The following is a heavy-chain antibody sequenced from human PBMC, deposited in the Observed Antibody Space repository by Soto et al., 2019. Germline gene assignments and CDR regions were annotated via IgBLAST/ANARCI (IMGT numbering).Heavy chain of an antibody. V-gene: IGHV4-39*01. CDR2: IYYSGST. CDR1: GDSISSYNYY. J-gene: IGHJ5*02. Sequence: PSETLSLTCTVSGDSISSYNYYWGWIRQPPGKGLEWIGSIYYSGSTYYNPSLRSRVTISVDTSKNQFSLKLSSVTAADTAVFYCARHYSSGSRNWFDPWGQGTLVTVSS. D-gene: IGHD6-19*01. CDR3: ARHYSSGSRNWFDP.